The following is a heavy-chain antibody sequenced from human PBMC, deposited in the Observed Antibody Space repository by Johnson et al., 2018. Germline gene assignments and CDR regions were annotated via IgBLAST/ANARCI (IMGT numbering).Heavy chain of an antibody. J-gene: IGHJ6*03. CDR1: GFTFSSYA. CDR2: ISYDGSNK. D-gene: IGHD3-22*01. V-gene: IGHV3-30-3*01. CDR3: ARDYYDSSGYYRYYYYYYYMDV. Sequence: QVQLLESGGGVVQPGRSLRLSCAASGFTFSSYAMHWVRQAPGKGLEWVAVISYDGSNKYYADSVKGRFTNPRDNSKNTLYLQMNSLRAEDTAVYYCARDYYDSSGYYRYYYYYYYMDVWGKGTTVTVSS.